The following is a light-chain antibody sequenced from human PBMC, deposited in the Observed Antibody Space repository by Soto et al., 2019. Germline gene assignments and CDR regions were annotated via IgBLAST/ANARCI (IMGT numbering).Light chain of an antibody. CDR2: WAS. V-gene: IGKV4-1*01. CDR3: MQPLQSWT. J-gene: IGKJ1*01. Sequence: DIVMTQSPDSLAVSLGERATINCESSQSVLFTSNNKNYLAWYQQKPGQPPKLLLSWASARESGVPDRFSGSGSGTDFTLKISRVEAEDVGVYYCMQPLQSWTFGQGTKV. CDR1: QSVLFTSNNKNY.